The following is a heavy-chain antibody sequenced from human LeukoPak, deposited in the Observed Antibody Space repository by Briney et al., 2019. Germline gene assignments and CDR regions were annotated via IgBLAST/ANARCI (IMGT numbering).Heavy chain of an antibody. CDR1: GFTFSSYA. Sequence: GGSLRLSCAASGFTFSSYAMSWVRQAPGKGLEWVSAISGSGGSTYYADSVKGRFTISRDNSKNTLYLQMNSLRAEDTAVYYCAKDQIPRSYYYYYMDVWGKGTTVNVPS. CDR2: ISGSGGST. D-gene: IGHD2-2*02. V-gene: IGHV3-23*01. CDR3: AKDQIPRSYYYYYMDV. J-gene: IGHJ6*03.